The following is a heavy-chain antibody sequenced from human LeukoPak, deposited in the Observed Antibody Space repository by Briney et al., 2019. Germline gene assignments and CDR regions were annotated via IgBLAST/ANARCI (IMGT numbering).Heavy chain of an antibody. D-gene: IGHD3-22*01. J-gene: IGHJ4*02. CDR1: GFTFSSYA. V-gene: IGHV3-30*04. Sequence: GGSLRLSCAASGFTFSSYAMHWVRQAPGKGLEWVAVISYDGSNKYYADSVKGRFTISRDNSKNTLYLQMNSLRAEDTAVYYCARCVRSGYYYYFDYWGQGTLVTVSS. CDR3: ARCVRSGYYYYFDY. CDR2: ISYDGSNK.